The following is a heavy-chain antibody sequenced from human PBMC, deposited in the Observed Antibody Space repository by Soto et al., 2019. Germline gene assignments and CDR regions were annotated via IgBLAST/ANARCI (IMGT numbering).Heavy chain of an antibody. CDR2: INPNSGGT. V-gene: IGHV1-2*04. CDR3: ARGEKRITICGVDYWFDP. CDR1: GYTFTGYY. J-gene: IGHJ5*02. Sequence: ASVKVSCKASGYTFTGYYMHWVRQAPGQGLEWMGWINPNSGGTNYAQKFQGWVTMTRDTSISTAYMELSRLRSDDTAVYYCARGEKRITICGVDYWFDPWGQGTLVTVSS. D-gene: IGHD3-3*01.